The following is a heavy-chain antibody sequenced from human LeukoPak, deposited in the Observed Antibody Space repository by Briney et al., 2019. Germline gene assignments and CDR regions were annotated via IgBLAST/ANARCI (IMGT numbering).Heavy chain of an antibody. CDR2: INPNSGGT. CDR1: GYTFTGYY. J-gene: IGHJ4*02. CDR3: ARAGYYYDSSGYPFDY. D-gene: IGHD3-22*01. V-gene: IGHV1-2*02. Sequence: ASVKVSCKASGYTFTGYYMHWVRQAPRQGLEWMGWINPNSGGTNYAQKFQGRVTMTRDTSISTAYMELSRLRSDDTAVYYCARAGYYYDSSGYPFDYWGQGTLVTVSS.